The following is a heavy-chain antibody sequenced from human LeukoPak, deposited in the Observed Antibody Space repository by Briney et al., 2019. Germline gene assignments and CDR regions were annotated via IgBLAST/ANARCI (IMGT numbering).Heavy chain of an antibody. D-gene: IGHD1-20*01. J-gene: IGHJ4*02. Sequence: GGSLRLSCAASGFTFSSYTMNWVRQAPGKGLEWDSSISSSSRSIFYADSVRGRFTTSRDSAKNSLFLQMNSLRAEDTAVYYCARTHGTLTGTGFDYWGQGTLVTVSS. CDR1: GFTFSSYT. CDR3: ARTHGTLTGTGFDY. CDR2: ISSSSRSI. V-gene: IGHV3-21*01.